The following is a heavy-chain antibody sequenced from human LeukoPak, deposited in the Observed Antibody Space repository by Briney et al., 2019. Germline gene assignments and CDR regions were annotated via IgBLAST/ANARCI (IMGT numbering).Heavy chain of an antibody. D-gene: IGHD2-15*01. V-gene: IGHV3-30*04. CDR2: ISYDGSNK. CDR1: GFTFSSYT. CDR3: ARQGIVVVVAAIAFDY. J-gene: IGHJ4*02. Sequence: PGGSLRLPCAASGFTFSSYTMHWVRQAPGKGLEWVAVISYDGSNKYYADSVKGRFIISRDNSKNTLYLQMNSLRAEDTAVYYCARQGIVVVVAAIAFDYWGQGTLVTVSS.